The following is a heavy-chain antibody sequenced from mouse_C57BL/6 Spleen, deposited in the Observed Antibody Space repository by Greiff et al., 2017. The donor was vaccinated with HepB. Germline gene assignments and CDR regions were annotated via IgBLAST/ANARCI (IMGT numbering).Heavy chain of an antibody. CDR2: INPNNGGT. D-gene: IGHD1-1*01. J-gene: IGHJ2*01. Sequence: EVQLQQSGPELVKPGASVKISCKASGYTFTDYYINWVKQSHGKSLEWIGDINPNNGGTSYNQKFKGKATLTVDKSSSTAYMELRSLTSEDSAVYYCARDYYGSNYYFDYWGQGTTLTVSS. V-gene: IGHV1-26*01. CDR3: ARDYYGSNYYFDY. CDR1: GYTFTDYY.